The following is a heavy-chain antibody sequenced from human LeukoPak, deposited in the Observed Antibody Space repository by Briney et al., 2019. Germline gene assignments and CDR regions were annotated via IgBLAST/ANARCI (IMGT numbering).Heavy chain of an antibody. CDR2: IYYSGST. CDR3: ARLRKIVTPPHYYYYGMDV. J-gene: IGHJ6*02. D-gene: IGHD2/OR15-2a*01. Sequence: ASETLSLTCTVSGGSISSYYWSWIRQPPGKGLEWIGYIYYSGSTNYNPSLKSRVTISVDTSKNQFSLKLSSVTAADTAVYYCARLRKIVTPPHYYYYGMDVWGQGTTVTVSS. CDR1: GGSISSYY. V-gene: IGHV4-59*08.